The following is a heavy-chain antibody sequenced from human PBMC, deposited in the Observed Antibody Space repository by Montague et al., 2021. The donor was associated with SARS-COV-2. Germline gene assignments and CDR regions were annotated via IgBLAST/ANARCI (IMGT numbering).Heavy chain of an antibody. CDR1: GGFISSSNYY. Sequence: SETLSLTCTVSGGFISSSNYYWDWIRRPPGKGLEWIGSIYDSGSTYYNPSLKSRVTISVDTSKNHFSLKLSSVTAADTAVYYCARRGRKLLPVATTIGGFDIWGQGTMVTVSS. CDR2: IYDSGST. V-gene: IGHV4-39*02. J-gene: IGHJ3*02. CDR3: ARRGRKLLPVATTIGGFDI. D-gene: IGHD5-12*01.